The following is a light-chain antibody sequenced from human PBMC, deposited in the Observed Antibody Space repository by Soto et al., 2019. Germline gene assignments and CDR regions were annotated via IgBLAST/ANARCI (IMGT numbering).Light chain of an antibody. CDR3: QQSFGRPIT. V-gene: IGKV1-39*01. CDR2: VAF. J-gene: IGKJ5*01. CDR1: QSIALS. Sequence: DIQMTQSPSSLSASVGDTVTMTCRASQSIALSVNWYQQKPGKAPKLLIYVAFTLASGVPSRFSRSGSGTEFTLTIRSLQTEGFETYYCQQSFGRPITFGQGTRLE.